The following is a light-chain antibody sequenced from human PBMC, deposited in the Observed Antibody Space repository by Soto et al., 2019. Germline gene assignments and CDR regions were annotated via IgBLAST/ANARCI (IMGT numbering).Light chain of an antibody. CDR3: HQYNSWPRT. V-gene: IGKV3-15*01. J-gene: IGKJ1*01. Sequence: EILLTQSPATLSVSPGERAALSCRASQSVSSNLAWYQQKPGQAPRLLIYGASTRATGVPARFSGSGSGTEFTLIISSLQSEDFAVYHCHQYNSWPRTFGQGTKVDIK. CDR1: QSVSSN. CDR2: GAS.